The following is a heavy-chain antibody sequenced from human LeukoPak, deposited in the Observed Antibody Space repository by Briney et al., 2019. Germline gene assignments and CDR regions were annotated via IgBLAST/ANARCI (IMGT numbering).Heavy chain of an antibody. CDR1: GGTFSSYA. J-gene: IGHJ4*02. CDR2: IIPNFGIA. D-gene: IGHD6-13*01. Sequence: GSSVKVSCKASGGTFSSYAISWVRQAPGQGLEWMGRIIPNFGIANYAQKFQGRVTITADKSTSTAYMELSRLRSEDTAVYYCARDLPIAAAGNFDYWGQGTLVTVSS. V-gene: IGHV1-69*04. CDR3: ARDLPIAAAGNFDY.